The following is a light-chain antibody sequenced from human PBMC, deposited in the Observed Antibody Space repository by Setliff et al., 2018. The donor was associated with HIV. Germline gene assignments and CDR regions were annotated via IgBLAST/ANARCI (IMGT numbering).Light chain of an antibody. CDR2: STN. J-gene: IGLJ3*02. CDR1: SGSVSSSYY. Sequence: QPVVTQEPSFAVSPGGTVTLTCGLSSGSVSSSYYPSWYQQTPGQAPRTLIYSTNTRSSGVPDRFSGSILGNKAALTITGAQADDESDYYCVLYMGSGISVFGGGTKVTV. V-gene: IGLV8-61*01. CDR3: VLYMGSGISV.